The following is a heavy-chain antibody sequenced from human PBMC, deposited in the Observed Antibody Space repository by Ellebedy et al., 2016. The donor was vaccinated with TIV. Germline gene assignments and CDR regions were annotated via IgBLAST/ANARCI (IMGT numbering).Heavy chain of an antibody. V-gene: IGHV5-51*04. Sequence: GGSLRLSCKHSGYNFTSYWVAWVRQMPGKGLEWMGIIYPGDSDTRYSPSFQGQVTISADKPISTAYLQWSSLKASDTAMYYCERSNNLRLWFVEREREYNWFDPWGQGTLVTVSS. CDR3: ERSNNLRLWFVEREREYNWFDP. CDR2: IYPGDSDT. CDR1: GYNFTSYW. J-gene: IGHJ5*02. D-gene: IGHD3-10*01.